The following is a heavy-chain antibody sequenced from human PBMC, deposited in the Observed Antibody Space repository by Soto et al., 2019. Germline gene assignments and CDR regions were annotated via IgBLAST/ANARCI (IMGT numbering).Heavy chain of an antibody. CDR3: AREPATAKPEGVDF. CDR1: GYTFSDYY. Sequence: QVQLVQSGAEVRKPGASVKVSCKASGYTFSDYYIHWVRQAPGQGLEWMGWINPNSGGTKYAPKFQGGVTRTRDTSITTAYMELRRLRSGDTAVYYCAREPATAKPEGVDFWGQGTLVTVSS. V-gene: IGHV1-2*02. D-gene: IGHD1-1*01. CDR2: INPNSGGT. J-gene: IGHJ4*02.